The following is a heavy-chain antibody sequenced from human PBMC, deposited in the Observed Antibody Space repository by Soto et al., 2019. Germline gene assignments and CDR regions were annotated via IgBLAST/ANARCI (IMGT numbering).Heavy chain of an antibody. CDR3: ATDITYYSSTSCLNYGLDG. V-gene: IGHV3-43D*04. CDR1: GFPFDDYA. Sequence: GGSLRLSCAASGFPFDDYAMHWVRQSPGKGLEWVSLISLDGGSTYYADSVKGRFTISRDNSKNSLYLQMNSLRAEDTALYYCATDITYYSSTSCLNYGLDGWGRGATVTVSS. CDR2: ISLDGGST. D-gene: IGHD2-2*01. J-gene: IGHJ6*02.